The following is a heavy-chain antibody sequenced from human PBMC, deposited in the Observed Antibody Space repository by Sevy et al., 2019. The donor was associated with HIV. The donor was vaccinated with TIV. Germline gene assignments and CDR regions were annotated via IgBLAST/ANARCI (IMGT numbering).Heavy chain of an antibody. CDR2: ISSSGSTI. CDR3: ARVGFGDSSSWSHYYYYYGMDV. CDR1: GFTFSSYE. D-gene: IGHD6-13*01. V-gene: IGHV3-48*03. J-gene: IGHJ6*02. Sequence: GGSLRLSCAASGFTFSSYEMNWVRQAPGKGPEWVSYISSSGSTIYYADSVKGRFTISRDNAKNSLYLQMNSLRAEDTAVYYCARVGFGDSSSWSHYYYYYGMDVWGQGTTVTVSS.